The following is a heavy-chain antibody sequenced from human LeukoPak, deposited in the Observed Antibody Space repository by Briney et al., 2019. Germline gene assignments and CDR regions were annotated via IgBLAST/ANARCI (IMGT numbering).Heavy chain of an antibody. CDR3: ARTTEGYCSSASCFGFSYSYYMDV. CDR1: GDSVSTNIAA. J-gene: IGHJ6*03. Sequence: SQTLSLTCAISGDSVSTNIAAWNWIRLSPSRGLEWLGRTYYRSKWYNDYALSVKSRTSINADTSKNQFSLKLSSVIAADTAVYYCARTTEGYCSSASCFGFSYSYYMDVWGKGTTVTISS. V-gene: IGHV6-1*01. CDR2: TYYRSKWYN. D-gene: IGHD2-2*01.